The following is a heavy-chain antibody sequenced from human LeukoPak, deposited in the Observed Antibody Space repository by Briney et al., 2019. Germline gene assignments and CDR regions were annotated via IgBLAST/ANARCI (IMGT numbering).Heavy chain of an antibody. V-gene: IGHV3-33*01. Sequence: GGSLRLSCAASGFTFSSYGMHWVRQAPGKGLEWVAVIWYDGSNKYYADSVKGRSTISRDNSKNTLYLQMNSLRAEDTAVYYCARDYYGSGYGDYWGQGTLVTVSS. D-gene: IGHD3-10*01. CDR1: GFTFSSYG. CDR2: IWYDGSNK. J-gene: IGHJ4*02. CDR3: ARDYYGSGYGDY.